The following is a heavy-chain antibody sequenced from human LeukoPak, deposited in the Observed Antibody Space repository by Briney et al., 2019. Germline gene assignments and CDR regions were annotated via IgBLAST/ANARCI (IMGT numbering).Heavy chain of an antibody. CDR2: IIPNSGGT. V-gene: IGHV1-2*02. CDR3: ARGPAAALFDY. D-gene: IGHD6-13*01. Sequence: ASVKVSCKASGYTXTDYYFHWVRQAPGQGLEWMGWIIPNSGGTNCAQKFQGRVTMTRDTSISTTYMEFSSLRSDDTAVYYCARGPAAALFDYWGQGTLVTVSS. J-gene: IGHJ4*02. CDR1: GYTXTDYY.